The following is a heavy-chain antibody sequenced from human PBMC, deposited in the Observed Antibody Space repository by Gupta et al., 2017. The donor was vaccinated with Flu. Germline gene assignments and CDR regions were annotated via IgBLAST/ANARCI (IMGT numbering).Heavy chain of an antibody. Sequence: HWVRQAPGKGLEWLAVVSYDGVNADYADSVKGRFTVSRDNSKNTVYLQITRVTPEDTAVFYCARDPVEPENYYYYYMDVWGKGTTVTVSS. J-gene: IGHJ6*03. CDR2: VSYDGVNA. CDR3: ARDPVEPENYYYYYMDV. V-gene: IGHV3-30-3*01. D-gene: IGHD1-1*01.